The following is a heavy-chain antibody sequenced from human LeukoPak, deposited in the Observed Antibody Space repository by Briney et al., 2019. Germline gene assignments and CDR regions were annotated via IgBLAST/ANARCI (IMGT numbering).Heavy chain of an antibody. CDR3: ASRYSSGWPFDY. CDR2: IYHSGST. J-gene: IGHJ4*02. CDR1: GGSFSGYY. Sequence: SETLSLTCAVYGGSFSGYYWGWIRQPPAKGLEWIGSIYHSGSTYYNPSLKSRVTISVDTSKNQFSLKLSSVTAADTAVYYCASRYSSGWPFDYWGQGTLVTVSS. D-gene: IGHD6-19*01. V-gene: IGHV4-38-2*01.